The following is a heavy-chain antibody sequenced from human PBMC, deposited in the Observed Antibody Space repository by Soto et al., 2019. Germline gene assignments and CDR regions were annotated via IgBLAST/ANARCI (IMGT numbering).Heavy chain of an antibody. CDR2: IFSNDDK. J-gene: IGHJ4*02. CDR1: GFSLRSARMG. CDR3: ARIHYGWYFLDY. Sequence: VSGPTLVNPTETLTVTCTVSGFSLRSARMGVSWIRQPPGKALEWLAYIFSNDDKSYNTSLMSRLTISKDTSKSQVVLTMTNMDPVDTATYYCARIHYGWYFLDYWGLGTLVTVSS. V-gene: IGHV2-26*01. D-gene: IGHD6-19*01.